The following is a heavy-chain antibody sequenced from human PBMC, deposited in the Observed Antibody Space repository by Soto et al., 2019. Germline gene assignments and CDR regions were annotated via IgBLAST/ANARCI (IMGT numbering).Heavy chain of an antibody. CDR1: GGSISSGDYY. V-gene: IGHV4-30-4*01. CDR2: IYYSGST. CDR3: ARDKGWFGELVSGWFDP. Sequence: QVQLQESGPGLVKPSQTLSLTCTVSGGSISSGDYYWSWIRQPPGKGLEWIGYIYYSGSTYYNPSLKSRVNISVETSKNQFSLKLSSVTAADTAVYYCARDKGWFGELVSGWFDPWGQGTLVTVSS. J-gene: IGHJ5*02. D-gene: IGHD3-10*01.